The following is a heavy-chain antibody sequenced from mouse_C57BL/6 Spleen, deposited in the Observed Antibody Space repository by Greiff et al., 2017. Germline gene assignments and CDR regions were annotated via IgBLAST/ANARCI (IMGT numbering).Heavy chain of an antibody. CDR3: AWRTTVVPYYFDY. CDR1: GYSFTSYY. CDR2: LYPGSGNT. V-gene: IGHV1-66*01. D-gene: IGHD1-1*01. Sequence: VQLQQSGPELVKPGASVKISCKASGYSFTSYYIHWVKQRPGQGLEWIGWLYPGSGNTKYNEKFKGKATLTADPSSSTAYMQLSRLTSEYSAVYYGAWRTTVVPYYFDYWGQGTTLTVSS. J-gene: IGHJ2*01.